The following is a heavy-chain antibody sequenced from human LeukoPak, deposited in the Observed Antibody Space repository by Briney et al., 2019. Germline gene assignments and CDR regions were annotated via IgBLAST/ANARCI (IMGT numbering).Heavy chain of an antibody. J-gene: IGHJ4*02. CDR1: GFTFSSYA. CDR2: ISGSGGST. CDR3: ARGGDYSNFFDY. V-gene: IGHV3-23*01. D-gene: IGHD4-4*01. Sequence: GGSLRLSCAASGFTFSSYAMSWVRQAPGKGLEWVSAISGSGGSTYYADSVKGRFTISRDNAKNSLYLQMNSLRDEDTAVYYCARGGDYSNFFDYWGQGTLVTVSS.